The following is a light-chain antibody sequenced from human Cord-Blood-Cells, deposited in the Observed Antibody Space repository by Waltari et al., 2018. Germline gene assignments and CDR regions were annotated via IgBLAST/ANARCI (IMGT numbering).Light chain of an antibody. J-gene: IGKJ1*01. V-gene: IGKV3-20*01. Sequence: ELVLTQSPGTLSLSPGERATLSCRASQSVSSSYLAWYQQKPGQAPRLLIYGASSRATGIPDRFSGRVSGTDFTLTISRLEPEDFAVYYCQQYGSSPQWTFGQGTKVEIK. CDR2: GAS. CDR1: QSVSSSY. CDR3: QQYGSSPQWT.